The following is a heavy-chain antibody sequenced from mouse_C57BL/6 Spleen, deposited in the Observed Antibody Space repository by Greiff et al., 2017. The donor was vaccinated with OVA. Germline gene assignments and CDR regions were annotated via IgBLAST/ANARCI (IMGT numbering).Heavy chain of an antibody. CDR2: IWGGGST. Sequence: VKLVESGPGLVAPSQSLSITCTVSGFSLTSYGVDWVRQPPGTGLEWLGVIWGGGSTNYNSALMSRLSISKDNSKSQVFLKMNNLQTDDTARYYCAKQDGGGGMDCWGKGTSVTVSS. J-gene: IGHJ4*01. D-gene: IGHD1-1*01. CDR1: GFSLTSYG. V-gene: IGHV2-9*01. CDR3: AKQDGGGGMDC.